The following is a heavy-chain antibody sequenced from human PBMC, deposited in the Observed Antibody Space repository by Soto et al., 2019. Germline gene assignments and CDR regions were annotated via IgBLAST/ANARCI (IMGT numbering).Heavy chain of an antibody. CDR3: ARGNYDFWSGYYYYYYGMDV. CDR1: GGSISSYY. J-gene: IGHJ6*02. D-gene: IGHD3-3*01. V-gene: IGHV4-59*01. CDR2: IYYSGST. Sequence: SETLFLTCTVSGGSISSYYWSWIRQPPGKGLEWIGYIYYSGSTNYDPSLKSRVTISVDTSKNQFSLKLSSVTAADTAVYYCARGNYDFWSGYYYYYYGMDVWGQGTTVTV.